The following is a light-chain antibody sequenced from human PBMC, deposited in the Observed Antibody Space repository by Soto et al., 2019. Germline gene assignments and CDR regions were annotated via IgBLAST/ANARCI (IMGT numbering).Light chain of an antibody. CDR2: DAS. CDR3: RQYKTYT. CDR1: QGVGTW. J-gene: IGKJ5*01. V-gene: IGKV1-5*01. Sequence: DIQLTQSPPYLSASVGERVNITCRASQGVGTWLAWHQQRPGKGPNLLMFDASTLHTGVPSRFSVSGDWTEFTLSISSLQPDDSAIYFCRQYKTYTFGRGTRLEIK.